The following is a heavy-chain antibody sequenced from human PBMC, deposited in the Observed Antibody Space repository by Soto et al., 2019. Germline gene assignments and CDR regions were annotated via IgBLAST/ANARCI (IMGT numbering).Heavy chain of an antibody. CDR3: ARLSARLDYYYYGMDV. J-gene: IGHJ6*02. CDR1: GGSFSGYY. V-gene: IGHV4-34*01. CDR2: INHSGST. D-gene: IGHD6-6*01. Sequence: QVQLQQWGAGLLKPSETLSLTCAVYGGSFSGYYWGWFRRPPGKGLEWIGEINHSGSTNYNPSLKSRVTISVDTSKNQFSLKLSSVTAADTAVYYCARLSARLDYYYYGMDVWGQGTTVTVSS.